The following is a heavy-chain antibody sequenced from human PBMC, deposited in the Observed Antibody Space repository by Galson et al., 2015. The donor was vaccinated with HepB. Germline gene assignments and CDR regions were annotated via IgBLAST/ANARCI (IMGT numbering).Heavy chain of an antibody. CDR1: GFTFSSYA. D-gene: IGHD6-13*01. J-gene: IGHJ3*02. V-gene: IGHV3-30-3*01. CDR2: ISYDGSNK. CDR3: ARVDLRYSSIPWAFDI. Sequence: SLRLSCAASGFTFSSYAMHWVRQAPGKGLEWVAVISYDGSNKYYADSVKGRFTVSRDNSKNTLYLQMNSLRAEDTAVYYCARVDLRYSSIPWAFDIWGQGTMVTVSS.